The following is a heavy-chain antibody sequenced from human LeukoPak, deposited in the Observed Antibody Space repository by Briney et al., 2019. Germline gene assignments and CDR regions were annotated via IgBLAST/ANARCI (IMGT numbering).Heavy chain of an antibody. Sequence: SETLSLTCAVSGGSISSGGYSWSWIRQPPGKGLEWIGYIYHSGSTYYNPSLKSRVTISVDRSKNQFSLKLSSVTAADTAVYYCARATAMVRGVIPLFDYWGQRTLVTVSS. V-gene: IGHV4-30-2*01. CDR2: IYHSGST. D-gene: IGHD3-10*01. CDR1: GGSISSGGYS. CDR3: ARATAMVRGVIPLFDY. J-gene: IGHJ4*02.